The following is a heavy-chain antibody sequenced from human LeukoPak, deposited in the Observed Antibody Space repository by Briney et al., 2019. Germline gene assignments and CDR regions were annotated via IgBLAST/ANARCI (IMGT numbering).Heavy chain of an antibody. V-gene: IGHV4-4*01. J-gene: IGHJ4*02. CDR3: ARAGGRDFHFDS. CDR1: GFTFDDG. CDR2: IYYSGST. Sequence: GSLRLSCAGSGFTFDDGMSWVRQAPGKGLEWVGEIYYSGSTNYNPSLKSRVIMSVDKSKNQFSLKLSSVTAADTAFYFCARAGGRDFHFDSWGQGTLVNVSS. D-gene: IGHD5-12*01.